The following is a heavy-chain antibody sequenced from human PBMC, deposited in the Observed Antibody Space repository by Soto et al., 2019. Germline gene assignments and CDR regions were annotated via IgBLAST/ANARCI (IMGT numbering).Heavy chain of an antibody. Sequence: QLQLQESGSGLVKPSQTLSLTCAVSGGSISSGGYSWSWIRHHPGKGLEWIGYIYDGGSTYYNPSLKSRVTISVDTSKNQFSLKLSSVTAADTAVYYCASQATGWYPDYWGQGTLVTVSS. CDR3: ASQATGWYPDY. V-gene: IGHV4-31*11. CDR2: IYDGGST. CDR1: GGSISSGGYS. D-gene: IGHD6-19*01. J-gene: IGHJ4*02.